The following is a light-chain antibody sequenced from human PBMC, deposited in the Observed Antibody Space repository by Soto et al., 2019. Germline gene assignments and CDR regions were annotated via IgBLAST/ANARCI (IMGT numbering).Light chain of an antibody. CDR1: SSDVGGYNY. J-gene: IGLJ2*01. CDR3: SSYTSTNTLVI. Sequence: QSVLTQPASVSGSPGQSVTISCTGTSSDVGGYNYVSWYQQHPGKAPKLLIYDVSHRPSVVSNRFSGSKSGNTASLAISGLQAEDEADYYCSSYTSTNTLVIFSGGTKLTVL. V-gene: IGLV2-14*03. CDR2: DVS.